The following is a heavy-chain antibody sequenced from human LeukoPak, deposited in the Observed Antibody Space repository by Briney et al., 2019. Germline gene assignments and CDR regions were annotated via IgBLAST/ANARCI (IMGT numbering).Heavy chain of an antibody. CDR3: ARDVLLWFGESHYYGMDV. Sequence: ASVKVSCKASGYTFTSYGISWVRQAPGQGLEWMGWISAYNGNTNYAQKLQGRVTMTTDTSTSTAYMELRSLRSDDTAVYYCARDVLLWFGESHYYGMDVWGQGTTVTVSS. V-gene: IGHV1-18*01. CDR1: GYTFTSYG. J-gene: IGHJ6*02. D-gene: IGHD3-10*01. CDR2: ISAYNGNT.